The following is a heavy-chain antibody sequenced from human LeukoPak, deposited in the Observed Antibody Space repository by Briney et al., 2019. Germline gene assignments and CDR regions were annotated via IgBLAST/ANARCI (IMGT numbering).Heavy chain of an antibody. Sequence: GGSLRLSCYGSGYIFTSYWIGWVRQMPGKGLEWMGIIYPGDSDTMYSPSFQGQVTISADQSISTAYLQWSSLKASDTAMYYCARRMDDSSGYYYVGFDYWGQGTLVTVSS. D-gene: IGHD3-22*01. CDR2: IYPGDSDT. CDR3: ARRMDDSSGYYYVGFDY. V-gene: IGHV5-51*01. J-gene: IGHJ4*02. CDR1: GYIFTSYW.